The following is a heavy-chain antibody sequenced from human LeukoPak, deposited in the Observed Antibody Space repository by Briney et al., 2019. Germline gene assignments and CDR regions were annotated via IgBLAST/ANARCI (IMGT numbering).Heavy chain of an antibody. CDR3: ARQTGTYDY. CDR1: GGSISSAGYY. V-gene: IGHV4-61*02. D-gene: IGHD1-1*01. Sequence: SETLSLTCTVSGGSISSAGYYWNWIRQPAGKGLEWIGLIYTSGSTSYNPSLKGRVTISVDTSKTQFSLKLSSVTAADTAVYYCARQTGTYDYWGQGTLVTVSS. J-gene: IGHJ4*02. CDR2: IYTSGST.